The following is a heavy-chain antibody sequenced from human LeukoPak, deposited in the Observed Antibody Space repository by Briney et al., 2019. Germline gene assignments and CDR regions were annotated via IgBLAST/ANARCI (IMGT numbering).Heavy chain of an antibody. J-gene: IGHJ6*02. CDR1: GGTFSSYA. V-gene: IGHV1-69*04. D-gene: IGHD2-2*01. CDR2: IIPILGIA. CDR3: AREKGSTNDYYYYGMDV. Sequence: ASVKVSCKASGGTFSSYAIIWVRQAPGQGLEWMGRIIPILGIANYAQKFQGRVTITADKSTSTAYMELSSLRSEDTAVYYCAREKGSTNDYYYYGMDVWGQGTTVTVSS.